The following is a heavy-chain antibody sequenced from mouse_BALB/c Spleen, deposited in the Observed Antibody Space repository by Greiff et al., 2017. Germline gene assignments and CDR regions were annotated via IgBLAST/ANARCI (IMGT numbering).Heavy chain of an antibody. V-gene: IGHV1S22*01. CDR1: GYTFTSYW. Sequence: LQQPGSELVRPGASVKLSCKASGYTFTSYWMHWVKQRHGQGLEWIGNIYPGSGSTNYDEKFKSKGTLTVDTSSSTAYMHLSSLTSEDSAVYYCTRYYGSSYSWYLDVWGAGTTVTVSS. CDR3: TRYYGSSYSWYLDV. CDR2: IYPGSGST. D-gene: IGHD1-1*01. J-gene: IGHJ1*01.